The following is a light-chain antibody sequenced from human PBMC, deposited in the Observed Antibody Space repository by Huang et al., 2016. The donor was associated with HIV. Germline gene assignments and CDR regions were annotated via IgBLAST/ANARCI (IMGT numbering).Light chain of an antibody. J-gene: IGKJ1*01. V-gene: IGKV3-20*01. CDR3: HHYGGSSWT. CDR1: QSVSTYY. Sequence: DIVLTQSPGTLSLSPGRGATLSCRASQSVSTYYLAWYQQKPGQAPRLLIHGKSTRATGIPDRFSGSGSGTDFTLTISRLEPEDSAVYYCHHYGGSSWTFGLGTKVEIK. CDR2: GKS.